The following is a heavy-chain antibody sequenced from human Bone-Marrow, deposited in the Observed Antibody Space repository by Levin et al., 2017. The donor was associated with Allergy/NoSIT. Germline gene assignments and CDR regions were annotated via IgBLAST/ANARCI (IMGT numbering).Heavy chain of an antibody. V-gene: IGHV3-7*03. CDR3: ARGGGYDGGNFDL. Sequence: GASVKVSCAASGFTFSRYWMTWVRQAPGKGLEWLANIKQDGSETYYLDSVEGRFTISRDNARNSLSLQMDRLRDEDTALYYCARGGGYDGGNFDLWGQGTLVTVSS. CDR1: GFTFSRYW. D-gene: IGHD5-12*01. CDR2: IKQDGSET. J-gene: IGHJ4*02.